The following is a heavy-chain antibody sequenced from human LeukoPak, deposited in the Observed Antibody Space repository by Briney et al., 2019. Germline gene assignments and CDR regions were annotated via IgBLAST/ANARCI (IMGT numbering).Heavy chain of an antibody. CDR2: IKTDASEK. J-gene: IGHJ1*01. V-gene: IGHV3-7*01. CDR1: GFIFSNCW. Sequence: GGSLRLSCETSGFIFSNCWMTWVRQAPGKGLEWVANIKTDASEKYYADSVKGRFTISRYNAKMSLYLQMNSLRVEDTAVYYCATYSTRNAREFQSWGQGTLVPVPS. CDR3: ATYSTRNAREFQS. D-gene: IGHD4-11*01.